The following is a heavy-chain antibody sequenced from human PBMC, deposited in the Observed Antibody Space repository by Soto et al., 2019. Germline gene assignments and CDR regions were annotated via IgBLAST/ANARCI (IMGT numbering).Heavy chain of an antibody. CDR3: ARLTIRYYDFWSGYYRYFDY. V-gene: IGHV4-34*01. CDR1: GGSFSGYY. D-gene: IGHD3-3*01. Sequence: PSETLSLTCAVYGGSFSGYYWSWIRQPPGEGLEWIGEINHSGSTNYNPSLKSRVTISVDTSKNQFSLKLSSVTAADTAVYYCARLTIRYYDFWSGYYRYFDYWGQGTLVTVSS. CDR2: INHSGST. J-gene: IGHJ4*02.